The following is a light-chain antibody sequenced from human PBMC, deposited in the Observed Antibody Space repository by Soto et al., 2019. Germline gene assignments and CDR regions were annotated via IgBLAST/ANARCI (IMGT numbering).Light chain of an antibody. CDR3: QQSYSIFFT. Sequence: DIQITPSPSSLSASVLYRVTIICRASQFISTYLNWYQQKPGKAPTVLIYAASTLQRGVPSRFSGSGSGTDFTLTITSLQPEDFATYYCQQSYSIFFTFGQGTRLEI. V-gene: IGKV1-39*01. J-gene: IGKJ5*01. CDR1: QFISTY. CDR2: AAS.